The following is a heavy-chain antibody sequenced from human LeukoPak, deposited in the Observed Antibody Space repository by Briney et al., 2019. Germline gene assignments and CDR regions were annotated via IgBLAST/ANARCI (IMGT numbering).Heavy chain of an antibody. J-gene: IGHJ4*02. Sequence: KASETLSLTCTVSGGSISSSSYYWGWIRQPPGKGLEWIGSIYYSGSTYYNPSLKSRVTISVDTSKNQFSLKLSSVTAADTAVYYCARHHMRYGDYVFFGSGYYFDYWGQGTLVTVSS. CDR1: GGSISSSSYY. CDR2: IYYSGST. V-gene: IGHV4-39*01. CDR3: ARHHMRYGDYVFFGSGYYFDY. D-gene: IGHD4-17*01.